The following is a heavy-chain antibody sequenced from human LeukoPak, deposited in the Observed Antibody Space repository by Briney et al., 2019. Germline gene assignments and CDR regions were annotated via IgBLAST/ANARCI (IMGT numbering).Heavy chain of an antibody. Sequence: PGGSLRLSCAASGFTFSSYLMHWVRQAPGKGLVWVSRINSDGSSTSYADSVKCRFTITRDNDKTTLYLQMNSLRAEDTAVYYCARNSWGPPDYWGQGTLVTVSS. CDR1: GFTFSSYL. CDR2: INSDGSST. J-gene: IGHJ4*02. D-gene: IGHD2/OR15-2a*01. V-gene: IGHV3-74*01. CDR3: ARNSWGPPDY.